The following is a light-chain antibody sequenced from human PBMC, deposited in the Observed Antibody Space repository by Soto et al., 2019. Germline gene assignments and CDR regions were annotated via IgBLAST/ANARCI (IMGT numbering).Light chain of an antibody. CDR1: SSDVGGYNY. V-gene: IGLV2-14*03. Sequence: QSALTQPASVSGSPGQSITISCTGTSSDVGGYNYVSWYQQRPGKAPKLLINDVGNRPSGISDRFSGSKSGNTASLTISGLQAEDEADYYCSSYTSSTTNVFGTGTKVTVL. CDR3: SSYTSSTTNV. CDR2: DVG. J-gene: IGLJ1*01.